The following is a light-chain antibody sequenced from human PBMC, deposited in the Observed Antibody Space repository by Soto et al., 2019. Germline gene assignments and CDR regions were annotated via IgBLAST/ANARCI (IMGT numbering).Light chain of an antibody. CDR2: RNN. V-gene: IGLV1-47*01. J-gene: IGLJ2*01. Sequence: QSVLTQPRSASGTPGQRVTISCSGSSSNIGSNYVYWYQQVPGTAPKLLIYRNNQRPSGVPDRFSDSKSGTSASLAISGLRAEDEADYYCAGWDDTLSGVVFGGGTKLTVL. CDR3: AGWDDTLSGVV. CDR1: SSNIGSNY.